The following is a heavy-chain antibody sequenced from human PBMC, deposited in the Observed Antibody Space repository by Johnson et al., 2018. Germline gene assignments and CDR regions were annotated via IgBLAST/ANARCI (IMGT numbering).Heavy chain of an antibody. CDR3: ARELTRDESAELVCMGVGSRRVGEGAVFCCGEELRALWEGGPIYGWDV. V-gene: IGHV1-69*01. J-gene: IGHJ6*01. CDR1: GGTFSSYP. D-gene: IGHD3-10*01. Sequence: QVQLVESGAGVKKPGSSVKLSCKASGGTFSSYPINWVRQAPGQGLEWMGGIIPIFGTTTYAQKFQDRVTLTADESASIVYMGLSSLRSEDTAGCYCARELTRDESAELVCMGVGSRRVGEGAVFCCGEELRALWEGGPIYGWDVWGQGTTLTVSS. CDR2: IIPIFGTT.